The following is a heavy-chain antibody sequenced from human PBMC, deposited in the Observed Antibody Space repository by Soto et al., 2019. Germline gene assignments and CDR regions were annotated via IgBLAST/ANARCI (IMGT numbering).Heavy chain of an antibody. CDR1: GYTFSTYY. CDR2: INPSGGST. CDR3: ARRCSGGSCLDP. J-gene: IGHJ5*02. V-gene: IGHV1-46*01. Sequence: QVQLVQSGAEVKKPGASVKVSCKASGYTFSTYYLHCVRQAPVQGLEWMGIINPSGGSTDYAQKFQIRVTMTSGTSTSTVYMELTSLRFEDTAVSYCARRCSGGSCLDPWVQGTMVTVSS. D-gene: IGHD2-15*01.